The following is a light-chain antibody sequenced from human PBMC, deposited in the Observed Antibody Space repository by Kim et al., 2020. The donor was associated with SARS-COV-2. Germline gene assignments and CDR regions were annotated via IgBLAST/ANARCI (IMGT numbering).Light chain of an antibody. V-gene: IGKV3-20*01. CDR3: QQYGSSPYT. CDR1: QGGSSNY. CDR2: GAS. J-gene: IGKJ2*01. Sequence: SPCERATRCCRPSQGGSSNYFAWYQQKPGQAPRLLVYGASTRPAGIPDRFTGSGSGTDFTLTINRLEPEDFAVYYCQQYGSSPYTFGQGTKVDIK.